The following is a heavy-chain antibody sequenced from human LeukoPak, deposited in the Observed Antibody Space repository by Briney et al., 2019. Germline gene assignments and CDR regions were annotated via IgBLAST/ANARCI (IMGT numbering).Heavy chain of an antibody. V-gene: IGHV1-69*01. D-gene: IGHD6-6*01. CDR1: GGTFSSYA. J-gene: IGHJ1*01. CDR3: AGQYSSSSVSH. Sequence: SVKVSCXASGGTFSSYAISWVRQARGQGLEWMGGIIPIFGTANYAQKFQGRVTITADESTSTAYMELSSLRSEDTAVYYCAGQYSSSSVSHWGQGTLVTVSS. CDR2: IIPIFGTA.